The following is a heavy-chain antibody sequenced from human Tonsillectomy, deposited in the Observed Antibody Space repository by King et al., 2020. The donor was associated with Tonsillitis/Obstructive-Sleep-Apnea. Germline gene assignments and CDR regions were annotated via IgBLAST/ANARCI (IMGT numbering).Heavy chain of an antibody. CDR3: ARDPPYNSGWPGALDI. J-gene: IGHJ3*02. V-gene: IGHV3-72*01. D-gene: IGHD6-19*01. Sequence: VQLVESGGGLVQPGGSLRLSCAASGFTFSDHYMDWVRQAPGKGLEWVSRTRNKANHYTTEYAASVKGRFTISRDDSKNSLYLQMNSLKTEDTAVYYCARDPPYNSGWPGALDIWGQGTMVTVSS. CDR1: GFTFSDHY. CDR2: TRNKANHYTT.